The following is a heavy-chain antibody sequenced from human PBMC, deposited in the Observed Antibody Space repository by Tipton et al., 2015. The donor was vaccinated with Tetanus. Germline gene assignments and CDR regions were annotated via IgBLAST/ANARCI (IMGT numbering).Heavy chain of an antibody. J-gene: IGHJ5*02. Sequence: TLSLTCTVSGGSISSYYWTWIRQPPGRGLEWIGYVHYRGSSNYNPSLKSRVIISVDTSKNQFSLRLSSVTAADTAVYYCARRSTFLRVVGRPWDLGFDPWGQGTLVTVSS. CDR3: ARRSTFLRVVGRPWDLGFDP. CDR1: GGSISSYY. D-gene: IGHD2-15*01. CDR2: VHYRGSS. V-gene: IGHV4-59*12.